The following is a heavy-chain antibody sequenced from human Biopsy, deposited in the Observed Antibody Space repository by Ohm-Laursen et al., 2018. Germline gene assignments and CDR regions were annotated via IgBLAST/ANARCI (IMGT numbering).Heavy chain of an antibody. J-gene: IGHJ4*02. Sequence: GTLSLTCTVSSGSISSYYWSWIRQPPGKGLEWIGYISYSGNTNYNPSLKSRVTMSVDTSKNQISLKLGSVTVADTTVFYCARRGSGGRSFDYWGQGSLVTVSS. V-gene: IGHV4-59*08. CDR3: ARRGSGGRSFDY. CDR2: ISYSGNT. CDR1: SGSISSYY. D-gene: IGHD2-15*01.